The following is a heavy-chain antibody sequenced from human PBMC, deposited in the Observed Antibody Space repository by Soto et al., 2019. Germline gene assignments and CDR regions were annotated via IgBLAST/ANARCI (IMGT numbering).Heavy chain of an antibody. V-gene: IGHV3-9*01. Sequence: GGSLRLSCTASGFTFDDYAMHWVRQAPGKGLEWVSGISWNSGSIGYADSVKGRFTISRDDAKNSLYLQMNSLRAEDTALYYCAKDIGGTVVTKQCNWFDPWGQGTLVTVSS. J-gene: IGHJ5*02. D-gene: IGHD2-15*01. CDR3: AKDIGGTVVTKQCNWFDP. CDR2: ISWNSGSI. CDR1: GFTFDDYA.